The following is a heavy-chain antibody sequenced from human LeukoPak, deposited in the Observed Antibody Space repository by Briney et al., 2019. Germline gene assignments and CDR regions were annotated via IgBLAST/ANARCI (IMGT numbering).Heavy chain of an antibody. CDR2: IKQDGSEK. Sequence: GGSLGLSCAASGFTFSSYWMSWVRQAPGKGLEWVANIKQDGSEKYYVDSVKGRFTISRDNAKNSLYLQMNSLRAEDTAVYYCARGANVLLWFGELLTYFDYWGQGTLVTVSS. CDR1: GFTFSSYW. J-gene: IGHJ4*02. D-gene: IGHD3-10*01. CDR3: ARGANVLLWFGELLTYFDY. V-gene: IGHV3-7*01.